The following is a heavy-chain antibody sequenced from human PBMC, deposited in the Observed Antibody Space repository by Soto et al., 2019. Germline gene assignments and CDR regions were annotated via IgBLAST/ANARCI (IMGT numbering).Heavy chain of an antibody. CDR2: IDPSDSYT. CDR3: ARDIVATRGFDP. J-gene: IGHJ5*02. CDR1: GYSFTSYW. Sequence: RGESLKISCKGSGYSFTSYWISWVRQMPGKGLEWMGRIDPSDSYTNYSPSFQGHVTISADKSISTAYLQWSSLKASDTAMYYCARDIVATRGFDPWGQGTLVTVSS. D-gene: IGHD5-12*01. V-gene: IGHV5-10-1*01.